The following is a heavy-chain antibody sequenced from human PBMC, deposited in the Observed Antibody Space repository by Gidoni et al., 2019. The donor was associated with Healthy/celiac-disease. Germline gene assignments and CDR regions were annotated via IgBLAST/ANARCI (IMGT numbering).Heavy chain of an antibody. CDR1: GCTFSSYA. V-gene: IGHV3-30-3*01. J-gene: IGHJ6*02. CDR2: ISYDGINT. CDR3: ARDFLGYCSGGSCYVPSYSYYGMDV. Sequence: QVQLVEAGGGVVQPGRALRLSWAGAGCTFSSYAMNWVRQATGKGLECVAVISYDGINTYYAASVQGRFPISRDNSKNTLYLQLNSLSAEDTAVYYCARDFLGYCSGGSCYVPSYSYYGMDVWGQGTTVTVSS. D-gene: IGHD2-15*01.